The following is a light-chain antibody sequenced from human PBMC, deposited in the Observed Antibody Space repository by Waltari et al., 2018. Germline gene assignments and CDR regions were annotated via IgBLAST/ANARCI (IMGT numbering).Light chain of an antibody. CDR3: YSAADNFVV. Sequence: SYELTQPSSVSVSPGQTARITCSGDVLAQKHARWFQQKPGPAPVLVISKDRERPSGIPARFSGSSSGTTVTLTISGAQVEDEADYYCYSAADNFVVFGGGTKLTVL. J-gene: IGLJ2*01. CDR1: VLAQKH. CDR2: KDR. V-gene: IGLV3-27*01.